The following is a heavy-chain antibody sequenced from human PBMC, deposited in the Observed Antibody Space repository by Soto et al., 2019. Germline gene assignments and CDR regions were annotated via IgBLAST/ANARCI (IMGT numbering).Heavy chain of an antibody. D-gene: IGHD3-22*01. Sequence: SETLSLTCSVSGGSVSGHYWAWVRQSPGQGLGWLAHMFYSGSGSIKTNPPLKSRLSISVVTSTNHISLRLTSVAAADTAVYYCARAFYDPSAAGVAFDPWGPGTMVTVSS. CDR2: MFYSGSGSI. V-gene: IGHV4-59*02. CDR1: GGSVSGHY. CDR3: ARAFYDPSAAGVAFDP. J-gene: IGHJ3*01.